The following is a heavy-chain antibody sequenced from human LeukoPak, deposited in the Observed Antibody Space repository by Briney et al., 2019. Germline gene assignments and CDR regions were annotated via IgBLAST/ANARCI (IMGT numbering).Heavy chain of an antibody. Sequence: PGESLRPSCAASGFIFSEHYMTWIRQAPGKGLEWVSYISGGSSDTNYADSVKGRFTISRDNAKNSLYLQMNNLRAEDTAVYYCARQCSIVKCSWGQGTLVTVSS. CDR3: ARQCSIVKCS. CDR2: ISGGSSDT. V-gene: IGHV3-11*03. J-gene: IGHJ5*02. CDR1: GFIFSEHY. D-gene: IGHD2-2*01.